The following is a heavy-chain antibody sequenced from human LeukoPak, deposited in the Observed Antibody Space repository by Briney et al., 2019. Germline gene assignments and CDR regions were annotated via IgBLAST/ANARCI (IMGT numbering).Heavy chain of an antibody. CDR2: ISSSGTPI. D-gene: IGHD6-13*01. J-gene: IGHJ4*02. CDR1: GFTFSSYE. CDR3: ARGITAVGRVFDY. V-gene: IGHV3-48*03. Sequence: PGGSLRLSCAASGFTFSSYEMTWVRQAPGRGLEWVSFISSSGTPIYYADSVKGRFTISRDNSKNTLYLQMNSLRAEDTAVYFCARGITAVGRVFDYWGQGTLVTVSS.